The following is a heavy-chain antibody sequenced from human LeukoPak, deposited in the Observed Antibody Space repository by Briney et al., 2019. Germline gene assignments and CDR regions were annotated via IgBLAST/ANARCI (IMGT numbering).Heavy chain of an antibody. J-gene: IGHJ3*02. CDR2: ISSRSTTI. CDR3: GSSRQYVGAFDI. Sequence: GGSLRLSSAAPGFTFSSYEFYWVRQAPGKGLEWISYISSRSTTINYADSVRGRFSISRDDARQSVYLQMNSLRAEDTAIYYCGSSRQYVGAFDIWGQGTLVTVSS. D-gene: IGHD3-16*01. V-gene: IGHV3-48*03. CDR1: GFTFSSYE.